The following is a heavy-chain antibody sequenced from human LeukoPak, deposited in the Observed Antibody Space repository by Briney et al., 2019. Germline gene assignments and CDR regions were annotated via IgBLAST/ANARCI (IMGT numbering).Heavy chain of an antibody. CDR1: GGSISSGAYY. J-gene: IGHJ4*02. CDR3: ASRGYSYGYHPSIDY. V-gene: IGHV4-30-4*08. CDR2: IYYSGST. Sequence: SQTLSLTCTLSGGSISSGAYYWSWIRQPPGKGLERIGYIYYSGSTYYNPSLKSRVTISVDTSKNQFSLKLSSVTAADTAVYYCASRGYSYGYHPSIDYWGQGTLVTVSS. D-gene: IGHD5-18*01.